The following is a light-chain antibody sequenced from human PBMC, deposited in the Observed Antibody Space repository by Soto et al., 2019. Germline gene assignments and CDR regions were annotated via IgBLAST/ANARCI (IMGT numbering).Light chain of an antibody. CDR3: QSYDSSLSGHV. V-gene: IGLV1-40*01. CDR1: SSNIGAGYD. CDR2: GDS. Sequence: QSVLTQPPSVSGAPGQRVTISCTGSSSNIGAGYDVHWYQQLPGTAPKLLIYGDSNRPSGVPDRFSGSNSGTSASLAITGLQAEDEADYYCQSYDSSLSGHVFGTGTKVTAL. J-gene: IGLJ1*01.